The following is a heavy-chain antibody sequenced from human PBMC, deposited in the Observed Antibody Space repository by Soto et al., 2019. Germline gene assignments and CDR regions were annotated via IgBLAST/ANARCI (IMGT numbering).Heavy chain of an antibody. CDR1: GFTFSTYG. J-gene: IGHJ4*02. D-gene: IGHD6-13*01. V-gene: IGHV3-30*18. CDR3: AKERYSSRSPDFDY. CDR2: ISYDGTNK. Sequence: QVQLVESGGGVVQPGRSLRLSCAASGFTFSTYGMHWVRQAPGKGLEWVAVISYDGTNKYYADSVQGRFTISRDNSKYTLYLQMTSLRAADTAVYYCAKERYSSRSPDFDYWGQGTLVTVSS.